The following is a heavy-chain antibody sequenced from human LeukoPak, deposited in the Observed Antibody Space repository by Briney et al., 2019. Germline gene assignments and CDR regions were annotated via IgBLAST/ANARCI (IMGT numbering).Heavy chain of an antibody. V-gene: IGHV1-2*02. D-gene: IGHD3-10*01. J-gene: IGHJ4*02. CDR2: INPNSGGT. Sequence: ASVTVSCKDSGYTFTVYYMHWVRQAPGQGREWVGWINPNSGGTNYAQKFQGRVTMTRDTSISTAYMELSRLRSDDTAVYYCARGSYGSGSYNPLKFDYWGQGTLGTVSA. CDR3: ARGSYGSGSYNPLKFDY. CDR1: GYTFTVYY.